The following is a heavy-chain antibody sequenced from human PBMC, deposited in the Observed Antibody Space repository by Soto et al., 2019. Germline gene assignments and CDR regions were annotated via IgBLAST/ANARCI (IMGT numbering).Heavy chain of an antibody. CDR2: ISSSSSYI. D-gene: IGHD6-25*01. Sequence: GGSLRLSCAASGFTFSSYSMNWVRQAPGKGLEWVSSISSSSSYIYYADSVKGRFTISRGNAKNSLYLQMNSLRAEDTAVYYCARDSIAATDYWGQGTLVTVSS. CDR1: GFTFSSYS. CDR3: ARDSIAATDY. J-gene: IGHJ4*02. V-gene: IGHV3-21*01.